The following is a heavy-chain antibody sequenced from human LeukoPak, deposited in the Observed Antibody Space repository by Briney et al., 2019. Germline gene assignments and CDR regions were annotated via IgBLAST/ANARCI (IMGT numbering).Heavy chain of an antibody. Sequence: PGGSLRLSCAASGFTFSSYWMSWVRQAPGKGLEWVSIVYSDDIRYYVDSVKGRFSISRDTSRNTLYLQMNSLRAEDTAVYYCTRDSTTFRFGYWGQGTLVTVSS. D-gene: IGHD4-11*01. CDR2: VYSDDIR. V-gene: IGHV3-53*01. CDR3: TRDSTTFRFGY. J-gene: IGHJ4*02. CDR1: GFTFSSYW.